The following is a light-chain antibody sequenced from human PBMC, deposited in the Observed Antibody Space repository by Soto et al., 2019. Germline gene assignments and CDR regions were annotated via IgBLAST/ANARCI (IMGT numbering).Light chain of an antibody. CDR2: DGS. CDR1: QNIRGW. V-gene: IGKV1-5*01. J-gene: IGKJ3*01. Sequence: DIQMTQSPSTLSASVGDRVSITCRASQNIRGWLAWYQQKPGKAPKLLIYDGSSLQSGVPSRFSVRESGAEFTLTISGLQPDDFATYYCQQYKDYPFTFGPGTKVETK. CDR3: QQYKDYPFT.